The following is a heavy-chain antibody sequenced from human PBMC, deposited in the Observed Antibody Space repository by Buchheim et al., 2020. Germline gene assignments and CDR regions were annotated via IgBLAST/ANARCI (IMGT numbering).Heavy chain of an antibody. CDR2: MTYNGDYI. J-gene: IGHJ4*02. CDR1: GFTFSTYS. V-gene: IGHV3-21*01. CDR3: ARDLAGYLFDY. D-gene: IGHD2-15*01. Sequence: EVQLVESGGGLVKPGGSLRLSCAASGFTFSTYSMHWVRQAPGKGLEWVSSMTYNGDYIYYVDSVKGRFTISRDNAKNSLYLQMNSLRAEDTAVYYCARDLAGYLFDYWGQGIL.